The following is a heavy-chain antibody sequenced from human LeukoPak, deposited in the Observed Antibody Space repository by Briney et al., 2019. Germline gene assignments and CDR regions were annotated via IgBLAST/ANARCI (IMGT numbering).Heavy chain of an antibody. CDR2: INPNSGGT. Sequence: ASVKVSCKASGGTFSSYAISWVRQAPGQGLEWMGWINPNSGGTNYAQKFQGRVTMTRDTSISTAYMELSRLRSDDTAVYYCARRVLYDYWGQGTLVTVSS. V-gene: IGHV1-2*02. J-gene: IGHJ4*02. D-gene: IGHD2-8*01. CDR1: GGTFSSYA. CDR3: ARRVLYDY.